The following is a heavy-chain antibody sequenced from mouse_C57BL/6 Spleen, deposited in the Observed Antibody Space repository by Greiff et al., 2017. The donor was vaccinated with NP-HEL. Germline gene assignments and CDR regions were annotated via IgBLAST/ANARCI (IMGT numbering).Heavy chain of an antibody. D-gene: IGHD1-1*01. J-gene: IGHJ1*03. CDR1: GFTFSSYG. CDR3: ARDGSRRYFDV. CDR2: ISSGGSYT. V-gene: IGHV5-6*01. Sequence: VQLKESGGDLVKPGGSLKLSCAASGFTFSSYGMSWVRQTPDKRLEWVATISSGGSYTYYPDSVKGRFTISRANAKNTLYLQMSSLKSEDTAMYYCARDGSRRYFDVWGTGTTVTVSS.